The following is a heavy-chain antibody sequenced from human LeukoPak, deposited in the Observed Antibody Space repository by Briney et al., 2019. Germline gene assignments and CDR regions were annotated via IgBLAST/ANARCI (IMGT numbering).Heavy chain of an antibody. D-gene: IGHD3-9*01. CDR1: GYTFTRYY. J-gene: IGHJ4*02. Sequence: GASVKVSCKASGYTFTRYYIHWVRQAPGQGLEWMGRISSYNGNTNYAQKLQGRVTMTTDTSTSTAYMELRSLRSDDTAVYYCARELRYFDWLSIGSIDYWGQGTLVTVSS. V-gene: IGHV1-18*04. CDR2: ISSYNGNT. CDR3: ARELRYFDWLSIGSIDY.